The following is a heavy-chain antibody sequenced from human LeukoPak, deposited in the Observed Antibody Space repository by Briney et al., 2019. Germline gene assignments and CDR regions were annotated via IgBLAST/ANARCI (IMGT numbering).Heavy chain of an antibody. Sequence: PGGSLRLSCAASGFTFSSYSMNWVRQAPGKGLEWLSSISSSSSYIYYADSVKGRFTISRDNAKNSLYLQMNSLRAEDTAVYYCARDPTIVVVPSTPNWFDPWGQGTLVTVSS. J-gene: IGHJ5*02. CDR2: ISSSSSYI. CDR3: ARDPTIVVVPSTPNWFDP. V-gene: IGHV3-21*01. D-gene: IGHD2-2*01. CDR1: GFTFSSYS.